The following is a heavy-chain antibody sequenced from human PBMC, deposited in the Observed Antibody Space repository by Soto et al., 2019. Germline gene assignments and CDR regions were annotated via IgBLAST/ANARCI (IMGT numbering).Heavy chain of an antibody. CDR3: ARINIGGGYRYSDD. D-gene: IGHD3-16*02. V-gene: IGHV4-39*01. CDR1: GGSFSSSSYC. Sequence: QLQLQESGPGLVKPSETLSLTCTVSGGSFSSSSYCWGWIRQPPGKGLEWIGSICYSGDTYYNPPRKSRVTISVDTSKNQFSLKLSSVTAADTAVYYCARINIGGGYRYSDDWGQGTLVTVSS. CDR2: ICYSGDT. J-gene: IGHJ4*02.